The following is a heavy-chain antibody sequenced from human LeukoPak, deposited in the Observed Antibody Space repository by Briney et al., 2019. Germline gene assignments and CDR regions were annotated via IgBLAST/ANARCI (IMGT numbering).Heavy chain of an antibody. CDR3: ARVDSSWGYYYYYYMDV. CDR2: ISAYNGNT. Sequence: ASVKVSCKASGYTFTSYGISWVRQAPGQGLEWMGWISAYNGNTNYAQKLQGRVTMTTDTSTSTAYMELRSLRSDDTAVYYCARVDSSWGYYYYYYMDVRGKGTTVTVSS. D-gene: IGHD6-6*01. V-gene: IGHV1-18*01. CDR1: GYTFTSYG. J-gene: IGHJ6*03.